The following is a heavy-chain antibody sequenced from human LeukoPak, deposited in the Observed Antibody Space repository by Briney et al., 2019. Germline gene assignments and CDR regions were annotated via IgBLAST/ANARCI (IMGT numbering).Heavy chain of an antibody. CDR2: ISYDGSNK. CDR3: AKDTYSGYAVGYFDY. J-gene: IGHJ4*02. CDR1: GFTFSSYG. V-gene: IGHV3-30*18. D-gene: IGHD5-12*01. Sequence: QAGGSLRLSCAASGFTFSSYGMHWVRQARGKGLEWVAVISYDGSNKYYADSVKGRFTISRDNSKNTLYLQMNSLRAEDTAVYYCAKDTYSGYAVGYFDYWGQGTLVTVSS.